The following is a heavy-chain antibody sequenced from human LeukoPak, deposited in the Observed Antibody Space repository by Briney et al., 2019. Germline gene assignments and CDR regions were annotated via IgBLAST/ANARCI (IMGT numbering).Heavy chain of an antibody. CDR1: GYTFTGYY. Sequence: GASVKVSCKASGYTFTGYYMHWVRQAPGQGLEWMGWINPNSGGTNYAQKFQGRVTMTRDTSIGTAYMELSRLRSDDTAVYYCGRDFGLSGTKRSFDIWGQGTMVTVSS. CDR2: INPNSGGT. CDR3: GRDFGLSGTKRSFDI. D-gene: IGHD1-7*01. V-gene: IGHV1-2*02. J-gene: IGHJ3*02.